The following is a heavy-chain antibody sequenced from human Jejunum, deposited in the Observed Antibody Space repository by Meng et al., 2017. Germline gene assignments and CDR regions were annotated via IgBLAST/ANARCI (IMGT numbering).Heavy chain of an antibody. V-gene: IGHV4-4*03. CDR1: GDSISRDNW. CDR3: ARKGGTYSTGHFPHFDY. J-gene: IGHJ4*02. CDR2: IFRTGTS. D-gene: IGHD6-19*01. Sequence: VQRQWSGPGLGKPRGILLLTWASSGDSISRDNWWSWVRQPPGKGPEWIGDIFRTGTSNYSPSLRSRVAIYMDKSKNQFSLSLNSVTAADTAVYYCARKGGTYSTGHFPHFDYWGQGTLVTVSS.